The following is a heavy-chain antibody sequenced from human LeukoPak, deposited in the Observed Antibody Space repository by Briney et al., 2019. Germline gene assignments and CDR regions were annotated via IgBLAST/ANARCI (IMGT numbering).Heavy chain of an antibody. CDR3: ARDLASWVVPL. CDR2: ISSSSSYI. Sequence: GGSLTLSFAASGFTFSIYSMNWVRQAPGKGLGWVSSISSSSSYIYYAVSVKGRFTISRDNAKNSLYLQMNSLRAEDTAVYYCARDLASWVVPLWGQGTLVTVSS. J-gene: IGHJ4*01. CDR1: GFTFSIYS. V-gene: IGHV3-21*01. D-gene: IGHD2-21*01.